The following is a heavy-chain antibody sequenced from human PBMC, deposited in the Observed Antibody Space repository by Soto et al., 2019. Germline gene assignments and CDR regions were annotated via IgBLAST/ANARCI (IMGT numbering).Heavy chain of an antibody. CDR3: ARAGGAGAAAGTLDFDY. V-gene: IGHV4-31*03. CDR1: GGSISSGGYY. CDR2: IYYSGST. D-gene: IGHD6-13*01. Sequence: TLSLTCTVSGGSISSGGYYWSWIRQHPGKGLEWIGYIYYSGSTYYNPSLKSRVTISVDTSKNQFSLKLSSVTAADTAVYYCARAGGAGAAAGTLDFDYWGQGTLVTVSS. J-gene: IGHJ4*02.